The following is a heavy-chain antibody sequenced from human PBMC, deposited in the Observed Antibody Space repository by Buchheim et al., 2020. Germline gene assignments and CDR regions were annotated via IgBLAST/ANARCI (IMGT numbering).Heavy chain of an antibody. Sequence: QVQLVESGGGVVQPGRSLRLSCAASGFTFSSYGMHWVRQAPGKGLEWVAVISYDGSNKYYADSVKGRFTISRDNSKNTLYLQMNSLRAEDTAVYYGAKGKLEQPTPIDYWGQGTL. V-gene: IGHV3-30*18. CDR2: ISYDGSNK. D-gene: IGHD6-13*01. J-gene: IGHJ4*02. CDR3: AKGKLEQPTPIDY. CDR1: GFTFSSYG.